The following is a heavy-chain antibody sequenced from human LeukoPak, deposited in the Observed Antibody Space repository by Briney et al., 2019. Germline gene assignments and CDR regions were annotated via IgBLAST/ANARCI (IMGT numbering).Heavy chain of an antibody. CDR1: GFTFSSYW. V-gene: IGHV3-74*01. J-gene: IGHJ3*02. Sequence: GGSLRLSCAASGFTFSSYWMHWVRQAPGKGLVWVSRINSDGSSTSYADSAKGRFTISRDNAKNTLYLQMNSLRAEDTAVYYCARDPRTPYTIFGVVIIGHDAFDIWGQGTMVTVSS. D-gene: IGHD3-3*01. CDR3: ARDPRTPYTIFGVVIIGHDAFDI. CDR2: INSDGSST.